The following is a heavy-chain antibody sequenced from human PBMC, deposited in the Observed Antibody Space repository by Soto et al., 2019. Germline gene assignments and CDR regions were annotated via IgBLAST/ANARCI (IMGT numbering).Heavy chain of an antibody. D-gene: IGHD3-10*01. CDR1: GGSISSGGYS. Sequence: QLQLQESGSGLVKPSQTLSLTCAVSGGSISSGGYSWSWIRQPPGKGLEWIGYIYHSGSTYYNPSLKNRVTISVDRDKNQFSMKLSSVTAADKAVYYGARVGRAADGPKRGYYYGMDVWGQGNTVTGSS. CDR3: ARVGRAADGPKRGYYYGMDV. J-gene: IGHJ6*02. V-gene: IGHV4-30-2*01. CDR2: IYHSGST.